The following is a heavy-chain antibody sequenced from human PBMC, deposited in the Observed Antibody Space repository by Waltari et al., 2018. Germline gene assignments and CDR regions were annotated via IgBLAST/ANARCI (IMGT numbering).Heavy chain of an antibody. D-gene: IGHD6-6*01. Sequence: QVLLVQSGAEVKKPGASVKVSCKASGYIYTHYYLHWVQQAPGQGPEWMGWVNPDTGNANYAPNFRGRVTMTWDTTINTAFMDLSGLKSDDTAVYYCARDRTTMAARPGDYWGQGTLVTVSS. V-gene: IGHV1-2*02. J-gene: IGHJ4*02. CDR2: VNPDTGNA. CDR1: GYIYTHYY. CDR3: ARDRTTMAARPGDY.